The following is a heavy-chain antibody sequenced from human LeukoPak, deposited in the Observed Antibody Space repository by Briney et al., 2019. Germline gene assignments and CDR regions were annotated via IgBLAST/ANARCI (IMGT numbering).Heavy chain of an antibody. D-gene: IGHD2/OR15-2a*01. Sequence: PGGSLILSCAASGFTFNTYDMSWVRQAPGKGLGWVSSINGVGGSTFYADSVKGRFTISRDNSKNTLYLQMNSLRAEDTAVYYCANTPTSYYWGQGTLVTVSS. J-gene: IGHJ4*02. V-gene: IGHV3-23*01. CDR1: GFTFNTYD. CDR2: INGVGGST. CDR3: ANTPTSYY.